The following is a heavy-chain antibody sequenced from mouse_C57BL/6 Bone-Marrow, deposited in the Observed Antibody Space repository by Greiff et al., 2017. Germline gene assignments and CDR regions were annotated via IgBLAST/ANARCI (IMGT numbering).Heavy chain of an antibody. D-gene: IGHD2-3*01. Sequence: QVKLQQPGPELVKPGASVKFSCKASAYTFPSTWMPWVKQRPGQGLEWIGMIHPISGSTNYNEKFKSKATLTVDKSSSTAYIQLSSLTSEDSAVYYCARGEIYEGYFDVWGTGTTVTVSS. CDR2: IHPISGST. V-gene: IGHV1-64*01. CDR3: ARGEIYEGYFDV. CDR1: AYTFPSTW. J-gene: IGHJ1*03.